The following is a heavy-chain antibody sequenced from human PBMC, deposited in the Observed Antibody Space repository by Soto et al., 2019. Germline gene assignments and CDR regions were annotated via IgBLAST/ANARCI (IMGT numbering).Heavy chain of an antibody. CDR3: ARTQSRRYYDFWSGYLDAFDI. Sequence: ASVKVSGKASGYTFTSYDINWVRQATGQGLEWMGWMNPNSGNTGYAQKFQGRATMTRNTSISTAYMELSSLRSEDTAVYYCARTQSRRYYDFWSGYLDAFDIWGQGTMVTVSS. CDR1: GYTFTSYD. CDR2: MNPNSGNT. J-gene: IGHJ3*02. V-gene: IGHV1-8*01. D-gene: IGHD3-3*01.